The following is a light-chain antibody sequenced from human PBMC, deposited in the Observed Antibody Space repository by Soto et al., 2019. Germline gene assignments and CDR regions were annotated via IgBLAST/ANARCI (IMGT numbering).Light chain of an antibody. CDR1: QSVSSSF. V-gene: IGKV3-20*01. J-gene: IGKJ5*01. CDR2: GAS. Sequence: ERVLAASGMSVSFAGGRITTRXXRASQSVSSSFLAWYQQKVGQAPRXXIYGASSRATGIPDRFSGSGAGTDFTLTSSRLDPEDFAVYYCQHYGSSPRTFGQGTRLEIK. CDR3: QHYGSSPRT.